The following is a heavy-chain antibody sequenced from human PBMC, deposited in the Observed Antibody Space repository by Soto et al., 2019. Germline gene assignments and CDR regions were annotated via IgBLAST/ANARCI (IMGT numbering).Heavy chain of an antibody. D-gene: IGHD3-22*01. J-gene: IGHJ4*02. CDR3: TRYYYASSGYYVY. CDR2: IRSETYGGTP. CDR1: GFNFGNYA. Sequence: GGSLRLSCTGSGFNFGNYAMSWVRQAPGKGPEWVGFIRSETYGGTPDYAASLRGRFTISRDDSKSIAYLEINSLQTDDTAVYYCTRYYYASSGYYVYWGQGTLVTVSA. V-gene: IGHV3-49*04.